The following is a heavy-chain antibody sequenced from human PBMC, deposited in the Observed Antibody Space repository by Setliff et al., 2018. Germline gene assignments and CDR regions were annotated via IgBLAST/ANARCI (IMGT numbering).Heavy chain of an antibody. J-gene: IGHJ4*02. Sequence: PGGSLRLSCVASGFTFSSYWMSWVRQAPGKGLEWVSAISGSGGSTYYADSVKGRFTISRDNSKNTLYLQMNSLRAEDTAVYYCARARYSGYVDYWGQGTLVTVSS. CDR1: GFTFSSYW. CDR3: ARARYSGYVDY. CDR2: ISGSGGST. D-gene: IGHD5-12*01. V-gene: IGHV3-23*01.